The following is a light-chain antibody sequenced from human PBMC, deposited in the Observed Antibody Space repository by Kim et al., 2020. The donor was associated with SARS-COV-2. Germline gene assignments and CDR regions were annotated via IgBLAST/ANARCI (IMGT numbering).Light chain of an antibody. Sequence: GQSVTIACTGTSSDIGKYNFVTWYQHCPGKAPKLMISEVTKRPSGVPERFSGSKSGDTASLTVSGLQAEDEADYYCSSYAGNNNLVFGGGTQLTVL. V-gene: IGLV2-8*01. CDR3: SSYAGNNNLV. CDR1: SSDIGKYNF. J-gene: IGLJ3*02. CDR2: EVT.